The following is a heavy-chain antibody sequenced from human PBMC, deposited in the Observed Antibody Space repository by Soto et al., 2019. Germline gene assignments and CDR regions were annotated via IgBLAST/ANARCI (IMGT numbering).Heavy chain of an antibody. CDR1: GFSFSSSA. CDR3: AKGGSSTSRPYCFDY. J-gene: IGHJ4*02. CDR2: ISRSGAST. D-gene: IGHD1-26*01. Sequence: GGSLRLSCAASGFSFSSSAMTWVRFAPGKGREWVSGISRSGASTLNADSVKGRFTISRDNSKNTLYLQMNSLRADDAAVYYCAKGGSSTSRPYCFDYWGQGTLVTVSS. V-gene: IGHV3-23*01.